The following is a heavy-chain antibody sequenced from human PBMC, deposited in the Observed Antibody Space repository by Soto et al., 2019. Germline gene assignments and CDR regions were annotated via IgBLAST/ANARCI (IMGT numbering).Heavy chain of an antibody. J-gene: IGHJ4*02. CDR1: GFTFSSYG. D-gene: IGHD2-21*01. V-gene: IGHV3-33*01. CDR2: IWYDGSNK. CDR3: ARYSEHPSAALPS. Sequence: QVQLVESGGGVVQPGRSLRLSCAASGFTFSSYGMHWVRQAPGKGLEWVAVIWYDGSNKHYADSVKGRFTISRDNSKNTLYLPMTSLSAEDTAVYYCARYSEHPSAALPSWGQGSLVTVSS.